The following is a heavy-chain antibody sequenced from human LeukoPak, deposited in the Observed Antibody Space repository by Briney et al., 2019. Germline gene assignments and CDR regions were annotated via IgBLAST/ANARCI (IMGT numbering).Heavy chain of an antibody. Sequence: SETLSLTCAVYGASFSGYYWSWIRQPPGKGLEWIGEINHSGSTNYNPSLKSRVTISADTSKNQFSLKLRSVTAADTAVYYCARGLIKGIAVAGTGWGQGTLVTVSS. J-gene: IGHJ4*02. CDR3: ARGLIKGIAVAGTG. CDR1: GASFSGYY. V-gene: IGHV4-34*01. D-gene: IGHD6-19*01. CDR2: INHSGST.